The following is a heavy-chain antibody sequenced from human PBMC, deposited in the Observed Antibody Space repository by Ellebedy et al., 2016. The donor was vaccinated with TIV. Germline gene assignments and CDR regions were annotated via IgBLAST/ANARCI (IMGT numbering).Heavy chain of an antibody. CDR3: ARRSDYGVSPFYFDY. D-gene: IGHD5/OR15-5a*01. J-gene: IGHJ4*02. Sequence: GESLKISCKASGYYFGGFCIRWVRQMPGKGLEWMAALYPVDYDITYSPSFQGQVTISADKSTGTAYLQWNSLKTSDTAIYYCARRSDYGVSPFYFDYWGQGTLVTVSS. CDR2: LYPVDYDI. CDR1: GYYFGGFC. V-gene: IGHV5-51*01.